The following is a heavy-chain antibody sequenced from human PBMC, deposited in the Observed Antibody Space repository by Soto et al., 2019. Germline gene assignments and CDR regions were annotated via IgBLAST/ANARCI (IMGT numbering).Heavy chain of an antibody. CDR3: ARVSAAGTRWFDP. Sequence: QVHLQESGPGLVKSSQTLSLTCTVSGASINSGGFYWSWVRQFPGKGLEWIGYIDYRGRTFYNPFLESRATISRDTSKNQFSLEVNSVTAADTAEFFCARVSAAGTRWFDPWGQGTLVTVSS. V-gene: IGHV4-31*03. CDR1: GASINSGGFY. D-gene: IGHD6-13*01. CDR2: IDYRGRT. J-gene: IGHJ5*02.